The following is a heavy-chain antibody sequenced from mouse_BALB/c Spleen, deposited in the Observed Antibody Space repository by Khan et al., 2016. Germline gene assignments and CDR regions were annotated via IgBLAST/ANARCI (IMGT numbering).Heavy chain of an antibody. J-gene: IGHJ4*01. CDR2: ISSGSSTI. V-gene: IGHV5-17*02. Sequence: EVELVESGGGLVQPGGSRKLSCAASGFTFSSFGMHWVRQAPEKGLEWVAYISSGSSTIYYADTVKGRFTISRDNPKNTLFLQMTSLRSEDSAMYYYAGKGARNSYAMDYWGQGTSVTVSS. CDR3: AGKGARNSYAMDY. CDR1: GFTFSSFG.